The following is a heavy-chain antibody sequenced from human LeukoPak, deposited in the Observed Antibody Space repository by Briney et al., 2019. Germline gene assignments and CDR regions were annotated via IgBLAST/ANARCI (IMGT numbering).Heavy chain of an antibody. CDR2: IWYGGSNK. CDR1: GFTFSSYG. J-gene: IGHJ3*02. Sequence: GRSLRLSCAASGFTFSSYGMHWVRQAPGKGLEWVAVIWYGGSNKYYADSVKGRFTISRDNSKNTLYLQMNSLRAEDTAVYYCAATPRDAFDIWGQGTMVTVSS. CDR3: AATPRDAFDI. V-gene: IGHV3-33*08.